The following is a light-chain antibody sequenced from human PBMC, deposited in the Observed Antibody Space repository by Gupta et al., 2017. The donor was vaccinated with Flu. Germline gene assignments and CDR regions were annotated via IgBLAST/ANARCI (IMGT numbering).Light chain of an antibody. J-gene: IGLJ1*01. CDR1: DVGDDDY. V-gene: IGLV2-11*03. CDR2: DVN. Sequence: DVGDDDYVSWYQQHPDNAPKLIIYDVNKRPSGVPDRFSGSKSGSTASLTISGLQAEDEGDYYCCSYAGSHIFGDVFGSGTKVTVL. CDR3: CSYAGSHIFGDV.